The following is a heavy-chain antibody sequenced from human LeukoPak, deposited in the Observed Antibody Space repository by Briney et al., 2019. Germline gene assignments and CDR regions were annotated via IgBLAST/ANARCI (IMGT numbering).Heavy chain of an antibody. CDR2: ISSTSGAI. CDR1: GFTFGDYA. CDR3: ARGNPYYFDY. D-gene: IGHD1-14*01. V-gene: IGHV3-48*02. Sequence: GGSLRLSCTASGFTFGDYAMSWVRQAPGKGLEWVSYISSTSGAIRYADSVEGRFTISRDNAKTSLYLQMNSLRDEDTAVYYCARGNPYYFDYWGQGTLVSVSS. J-gene: IGHJ4*02.